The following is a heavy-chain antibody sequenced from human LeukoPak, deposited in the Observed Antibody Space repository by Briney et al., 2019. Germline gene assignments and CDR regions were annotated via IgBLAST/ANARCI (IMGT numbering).Heavy chain of an antibody. D-gene: IGHD3-3*01. V-gene: IGHV1-18*04. CDR2: ISNYNGNT. CDR1: GYTFTGYY. Sequence: ASVKVSCKASGYTFTGYYMHWVRQAPGQGLEWMGWISNYNGNTNYAQKFQGRVTMTTDTSTSTAYMELRSLRSDDTAVYYCARDRSRVVTPSGDAKFDFWGQGTLVTVSS. CDR3: ARDRSRVVTPSGDAKFDF. J-gene: IGHJ4*02.